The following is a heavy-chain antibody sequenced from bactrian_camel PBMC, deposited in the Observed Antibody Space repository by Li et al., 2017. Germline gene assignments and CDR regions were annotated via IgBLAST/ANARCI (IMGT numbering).Heavy chain of an antibody. CDR3: AADDGLTILANFLSQYDYTY. V-gene: IGHV3-2*01. CDR2: IDPDSDSSST. Sequence: HVQLVESGGGLAQPGGSLKLSCAASGFTASGYYMSWVRQAPGKGLGWVSTIDPDSDSSSTHYVDSVKGRFTISRDNTKNTLYLQMNSLKSEDTALYYCAADDGLTILANFLSQYDYTYRGQGTQVTVS. D-gene: IGHD1*01. J-gene: IGHJ4*01. CDR1: GFTASGYY.